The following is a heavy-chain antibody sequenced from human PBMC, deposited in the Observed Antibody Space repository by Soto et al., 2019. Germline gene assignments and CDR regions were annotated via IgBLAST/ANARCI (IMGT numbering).Heavy chain of an antibody. CDR2: IIPIFGTA. CDR1: GGTFSIYA. CDR3: ARDRIRIAARQGWFDP. Sequence: SVKVSCKASGGTFSIYAISWVRQAPGQGLEWMGGIIPIFGTANYAQKFQGRVTITADESTSTAYMELSSLRSEDTAVYYCARDRIRIAARQGWFDPWGQGTRVTVSS. V-gene: IGHV1-69*13. D-gene: IGHD6-6*01. J-gene: IGHJ5*02.